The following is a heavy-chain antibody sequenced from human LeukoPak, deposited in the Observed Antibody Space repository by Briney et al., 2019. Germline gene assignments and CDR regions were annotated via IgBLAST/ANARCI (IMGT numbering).Heavy chain of an antibody. Sequence: SETLSLTCAVSGYSISSGYYWGWIRQPPGKGLEWIGSIYHSGSTYYNPSLKSRVTISVDTSKNQFSLKLSSVTAADTAVYYCARHRLPTGVFDYWGQGTLSPSPQ. CDR2: IYHSGST. J-gene: IGHJ4*02. V-gene: IGHV4-38-2*01. D-gene: IGHD5-12*01. CDR3: ARHRLPTGVFDY. CDR1: GYSISSGYY.